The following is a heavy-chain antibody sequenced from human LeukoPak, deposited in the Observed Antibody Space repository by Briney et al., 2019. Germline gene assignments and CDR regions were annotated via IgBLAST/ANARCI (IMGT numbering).Heavy chain of an antibody. D-gene: IGHD3-10*01. CDR1: GFTFSDYY. CDR2: ISSSGSTI. V-gene: IGHV3-11*04. CDR3: ARGDGITMVRGVIIMYAFDI. Sequence: PGGSLRLSCAASGFTFSDYYMSWVRQAPGKGLEWVSYISSSGSTIYYADSVKGRFTISRDNAKNTLYLQMNSLRAEDTAVYYCARGDGITMVRGVIIMYAFDIWGQGTMVTVSS. J-gene: IGHJ3*02.